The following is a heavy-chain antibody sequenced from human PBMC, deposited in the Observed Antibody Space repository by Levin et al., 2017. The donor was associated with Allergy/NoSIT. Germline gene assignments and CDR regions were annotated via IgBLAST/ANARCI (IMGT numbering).Heavy chain of an antibody. CDR2: ISYDGSNK. CDR3: AKDIAAAGTDDY. Sequence: PGGSLRLSCAASGFTFSSYGMHWVRQAPGKGLEWVAVISYDGSNKYYADSVKGRFTISRDNSKNTLYLQMNSLRAEDTAVYYCAKDIAAAGTDDYWGQGTLVTVSS. V-gene: IGHV3-30*18. CDR1: GFTFSSYG. J-gene: IGHJ4*02. D-gene: IGHD6-13*01.